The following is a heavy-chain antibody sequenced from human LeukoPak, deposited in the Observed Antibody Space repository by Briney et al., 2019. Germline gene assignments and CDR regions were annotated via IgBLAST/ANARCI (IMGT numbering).Heavy chain of an antibody. CDR2: ISGSGGST. CDR3: AKDPRWGLGESFDY. V-gene: IGHV3-23*01. J-gene: IGHJ4*02. D-gene: IGHD3-16*01. Sequence: PGGSLRLSCAASGFTFSSYTMSWVRQAPGKGLEWVSAISGSGGSTYYADSVKGRFTISRDNSKNTLYLQMNSLRAEDTAVYYCAKDPRWGLGESFDYWGQGTLVTVSS. CDR1: GFTFSSYT.